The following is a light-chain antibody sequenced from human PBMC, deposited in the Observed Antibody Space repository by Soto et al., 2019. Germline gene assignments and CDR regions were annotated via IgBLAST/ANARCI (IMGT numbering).Light chain of an antibody. CDR3: VTPNTGPWT. CDR1: RGINNY. CDR2: SAS. Sequence: DIPMTQSPSSLSASVRDRVTITCRASRGINNYLAWYQQKPGKVPRLLIFSASTLESGVPSRFSGSGSGTDFTLTINSLQPEDAATYYCVTPNTGPWTFGHGTKVEIK. J-gene: IGKJ1*01. V-gene: IGKV1-27*01.